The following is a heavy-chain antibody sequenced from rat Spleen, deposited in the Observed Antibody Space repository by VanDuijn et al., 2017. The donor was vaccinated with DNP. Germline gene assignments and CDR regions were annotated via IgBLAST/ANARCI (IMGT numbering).Heavy chain of an antibody. J-gene: IGHJ2*01. CDR2: INYDGSST. CDR3: ARVLVYFDY. Sequence: EVQLVESGGGLVRPGNSLRLSCAASGVTFSDYNMAWVRQAPKKGLAWVATINYDGSSTYYRDSVKGRFTISRDNAKNTLYLQMNSLRSEDTATYYCARVLVYFDYWGQGVMVTVSS. V-gene: IGHV5-7*01. CDR1: GVTFSDYN.